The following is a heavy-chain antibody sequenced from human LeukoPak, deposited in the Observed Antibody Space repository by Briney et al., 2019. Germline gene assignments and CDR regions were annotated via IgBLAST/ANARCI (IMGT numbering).Heavy chain of an antibody. CDR3: ASQSGSYVFYGY. D-gene: IGHD1-26*01. CDR1: GFTFSSYG. Sequence: PGGSLRLSCAASGFTFSSYGMHWVRQAPGKGLEWVAFIRYDGSNKYYADSVKGRFTISRDNSKNTLYLQMNSLRAGDTAVYYCASQSGSYVFYGYWGQGTLVTVSS. CDR2: IRYDGSNK. J-gene: IGHJ4*02. V-gene: IGHV3-30*02.